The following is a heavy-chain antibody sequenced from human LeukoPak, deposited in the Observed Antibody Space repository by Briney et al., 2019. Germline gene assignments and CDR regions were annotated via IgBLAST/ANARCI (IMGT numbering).Heavy chain of an antibody. CDR1: GYIFTSYW. CDR3: ARPPQAGASDY. CDR2: IYPGDSDT. D-gene: IGHD6-19*01. Sequence: GESLKISCKGSGYIFTSYWIGWVRQMPGKGLEWMRIIYPGDSDTRYSPSFQGQVTISADKSISTAYLQWSSLRASDTAMYYCARPPQAGASDYWGQGTLVTVSS. J-gene: IGHJ4*02. V-gene: IGHV5-51*01.